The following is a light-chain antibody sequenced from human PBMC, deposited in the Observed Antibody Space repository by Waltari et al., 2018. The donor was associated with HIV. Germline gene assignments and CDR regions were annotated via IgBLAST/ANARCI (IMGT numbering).Light chain of an antibody. CDR3: QQYRNSPLT. V-gene: IGKV3-20*01. Sequence: EIVLTQSPGTLSLSPGERATLSCRASQSVSSNYLAWYQQKPGQAPRLLIYAASSRATGIPDRFSGSGSRTDFTLTISRLEPEDFAVYYCQQYRNSPLTFGGGTRVDIK. CDR2: AAS. CDR1: QSVSSNY. J-gene: IGKJ4*01.